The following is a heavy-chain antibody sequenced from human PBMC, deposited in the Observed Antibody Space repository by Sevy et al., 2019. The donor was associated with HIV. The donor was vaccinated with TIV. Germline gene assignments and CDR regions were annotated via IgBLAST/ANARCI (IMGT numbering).Heavy chain of an antibody. V-gene: IGHV3-66*01. CDR2: IYSGGPT. CDR3: ARDRRGGTGGYYGLYV. D-gene: IGHD3-10*01. CDR1: GFSVSSNY. J-gene: IGHJ6*02. Sequence: GGSLRLSCAASGFSVSSNYMSWVRQAPGKGLEWVSLIYSGGPTYYTDSVKGRFTISRDNSKNTLYLQMKSLRAEDTAVYYCARDRRGGTGGYYGLYVWGQGTTVTVSS.